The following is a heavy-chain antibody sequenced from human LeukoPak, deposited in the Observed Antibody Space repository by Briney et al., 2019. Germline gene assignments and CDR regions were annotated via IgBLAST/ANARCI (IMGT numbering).Heavy chain of an antibody. D-gene: IGHD3-22*01. CDR2: ISYSGQTI. V-gene: IGHV3-11*04. Sequence: GGSLRLSCAASGFSVSDYYMSWIRQSPRKGLEWVSYISYSGQTIYYADSVKGRFSISRDNAKKTVYLQMNSLRAEDTAVYYCAREGDDSSGYLDYWGQGILVTVSS. CDR3: AREGDDSSGYLDY. J-gene: IGHJ4*02. CDR1: GFSVSDYY.